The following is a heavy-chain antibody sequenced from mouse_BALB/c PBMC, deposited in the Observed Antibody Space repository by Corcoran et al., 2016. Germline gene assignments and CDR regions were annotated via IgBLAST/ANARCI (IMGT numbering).Heavy chain of an antibody. CDR3: ARHGYSRDGGFAY. CDR1: GYSFTAYT. Sequence: VQLQQSGAELVKPGASVKLSCKASGYSFTAYTIHWVKQRSGQGLEWIGWFYPRSKTTKYNEKFKYKATLTTDKSSSTVYMELSRLTSEDSAVYFCARHGYSRDGGFAYWGQGTLVTVSA. J-gene: IGHJ3*01. V-gene: IGHV1-62-2*01. D-gene: IGHD2-14*01. CDR2: FYPRSKTT.